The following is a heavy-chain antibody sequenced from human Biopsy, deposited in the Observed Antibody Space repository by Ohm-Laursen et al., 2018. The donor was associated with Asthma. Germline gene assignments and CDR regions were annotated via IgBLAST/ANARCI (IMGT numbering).Heavy chain of an antibody. D-gene: IGHD2-2*01. Sequence: GASVKVSCKSLGGTFNTYVIGWARQAPGQGLEWMVGINSVFGTTTYPQKFQDRVTITADDSTSTVYMELSSLRSEDTAVYYCARKAGSCISRTCYSLDFWGQGTLVTVSS. CDR2: INSVFGTT. V-gene: IGHV1-69*13. CDR1: GGTFNTYV. J-gene: IGHJ4*02. CDR3: ARKAGSCISRTCYSLDF.